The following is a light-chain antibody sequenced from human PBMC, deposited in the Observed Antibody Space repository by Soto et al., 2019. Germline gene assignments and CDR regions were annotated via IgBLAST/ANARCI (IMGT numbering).Light chain of an antibody. Sequence: EIVMTQSPATLSVSPGERATLSCRASQSVSSNLAWYQQKPGQAPRLLIYGASTRATGIPARFSGSGSGTEFPLTTSSLQSEDCAVYYCQQYNNWPPWTFGQGTKVEIK. CDR3: QQYNNWPPWT. CDR2: GAS. J-gene: IGKJ1*01. CDR1: QSVSSN. V-gene: IGKV3-15*01.